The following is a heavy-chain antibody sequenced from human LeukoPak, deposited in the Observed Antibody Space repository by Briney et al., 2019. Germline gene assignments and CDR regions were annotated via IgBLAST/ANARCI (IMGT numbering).Heavy chain of an antibody. V-gene: IGHV3-23*01. CDR2: MSSGGGSGT. J-gene: IGHJ4*02. CDR3: AKGYYGGSATHFDS. CDR1: GFTFSGYW. Sequence: GGSLRLSCAASGFTFSGYWMSWVRQAPGKGLERVSVMSSGGGSGTYYADSVKGRFTISRDNSKNTLYLQMNSLRAEDTALYYCAKGYYGGSATHFDSWGQGTLVTVSS. D-gene: IGHD4-23*01.